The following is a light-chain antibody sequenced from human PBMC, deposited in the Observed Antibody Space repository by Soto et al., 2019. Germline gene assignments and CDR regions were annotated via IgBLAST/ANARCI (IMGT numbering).Light chain of an antibody. Sequence: ETVLTQSPGTLSLSPGERATLSCRASQSVSSSSLAWYQQRPGQAPRLLIYGASTRATGIPDRFSGSGSGTDFTLTISRLEPEDSAVYYCQQYGSSPRTFGQGTKVEI. CDR2: GAS. V-gene: IGKV3-20*01. CDR3: QQYGSSPRT. J-gene: IGKJ1*01. CDR1: QSVSSSS.